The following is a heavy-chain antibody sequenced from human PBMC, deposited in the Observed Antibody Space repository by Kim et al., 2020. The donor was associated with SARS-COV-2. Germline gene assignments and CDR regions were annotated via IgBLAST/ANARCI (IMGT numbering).Heavy chain of an antibody. CDR1: GGSISSGGYY. CDR3: ARNPEWSGATTDNDAFDI. V-gene: IGHV4-31*03. D-gene: IGHD3-3*01. J-gene: IGHJ3*02. CDR2: IYYSGST. Sequence: SETLSLTCTVSGGSISSGGYYWSWIRQHPGKGLEWIGYIYYSGSTYYNPSLKSRVTISVDTSKNQFSLKLSSVTAADTAVYYCARNPEWSGATTDNDAFDIWGQGTMVTVSS.